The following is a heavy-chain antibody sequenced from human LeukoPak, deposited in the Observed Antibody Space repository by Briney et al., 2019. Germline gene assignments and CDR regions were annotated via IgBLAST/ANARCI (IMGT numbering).Heavy chain of an antibody. V-gene: IGHV4-34*01. CDR2: INHSGST. CDR1: GGSFSGYY. CDR3: ARSVTALVYGMDV. J-gene: IGHJ6*02. D-gene: IGHD2-21*02. Sequence: SETQSLTCAVYGGSFSGYYWSWIRQPPGKGLEWIGEINHSGSTNYNPSLKSRVTISVDTSKNQFSLKLSSVTAADTAVYYCARSVTALVYGMDVWGQGTTVTVSS.